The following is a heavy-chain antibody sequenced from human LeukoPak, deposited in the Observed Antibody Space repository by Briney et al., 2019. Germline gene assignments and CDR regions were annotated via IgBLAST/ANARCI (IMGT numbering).Heavy chain of an antibody. J-gene: IGHJ5*02. D-gene: IGHD2-2*02. CDR3: ARVHRRCSSTSCYRAAWFDP. V-gene: IGHV1-8*03. CDR1: GYTFTSDD. Sequence: ASVKVSCKASGYTFTSDDINWVRQAPGQGLEWMGWMNPNSGNTGHAQKFQGRVTLTRNTSISTAYMELSSLRSEDTAVYYCARVHRRCSSTSCYRAAWFDPWGQGTLVTVSS. CDR2: MNPNSGNT.